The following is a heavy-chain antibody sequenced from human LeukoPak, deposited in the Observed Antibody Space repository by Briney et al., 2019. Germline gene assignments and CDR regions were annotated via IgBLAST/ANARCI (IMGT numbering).Heavy chain of an antibody. CDR1: GYSISSGYY. CDR3: ARSGDGSGYSYNWFDP. D-gene: IGHD3-3*01. Sequence: SETLSLTCAVSGYSISSGYYWGWIRQPPRKGLEWIGIIYHSGSNYYNPSLKSRVTISVDTSKNQLYLQLSSLTAADSAVYYCARSGDGSGYSYNWFDPWGQGTLVTVSS. V-gene: IGHV4-38-2*01. CDR2: IYHSGSN. J-gene: IGHJ5*02.